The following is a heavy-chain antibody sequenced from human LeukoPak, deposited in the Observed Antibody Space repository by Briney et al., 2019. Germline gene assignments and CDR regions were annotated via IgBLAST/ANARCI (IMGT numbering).Heavy chain of an antibody. CDR2: IRQDGDTK. J-gene: IGHJ4*02. V-gene: IGHV3-7*03. D-gene: IGHD6-13*01. Sequence: GGSLRLSCAASGFPFKAYWMTWVRQAPGKGVEWVANIRQDGDTKYYVDSVKGRFTISRDNAMNSLYLQMNSLRAEDTAIYYCARSLPYGTTWYGRSDFWGQGTLVTVSS. CDR1: GFPFKAYW. CDR3: ARSLPYGTTWYGRSDF.